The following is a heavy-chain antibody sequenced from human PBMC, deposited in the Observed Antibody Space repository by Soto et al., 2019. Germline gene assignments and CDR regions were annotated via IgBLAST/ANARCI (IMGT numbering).Heavy chain of an antibody. CDR3: ARDRVLRFLEWLPYYGMDV. V-gene: IGHV3-7*01. Sequence: GGSLRLSCAASGFTFSSYWMSWVRQAPGKGLEWVANIKQDGSEKYYVDSVKGRFTISRDNAKNSLYLQMNSLRAEDTAVYYCARDRVLRFLEWLPYYGMDVCGQGTTVTVSS. CDR1: GFTFSSYW. J-gene: IGHJ6*02. CDR2: IKQDGSEK. D-gene: IGHD3-3*01.